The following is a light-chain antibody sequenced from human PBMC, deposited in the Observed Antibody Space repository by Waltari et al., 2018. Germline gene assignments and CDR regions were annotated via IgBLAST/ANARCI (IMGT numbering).Light chain of an antibody. J-gene: IGLJ1*01. CDR3: CSHAGSSIYV. CDR1: SSDVGRYNL. Sequence: QSALTQPASVSGSPGQSITISCTGTSSDVGRYNLVSWSQQHPGKAPKLMIYEVTERPSGVSNRFSGSKSDNTASLTISGLQAEDEADYYCCSHAGSSIYVFGTGTKVTIL. CDR2: EVT. V-gene: IGLV2-23*02.